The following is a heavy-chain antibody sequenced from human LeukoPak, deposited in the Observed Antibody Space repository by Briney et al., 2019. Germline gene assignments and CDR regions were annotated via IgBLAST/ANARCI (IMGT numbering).Heavy chain of an antibody. V-gene: IGHV3-7*01. CDR2: INKDGSEI. J-gene: IGHJ4*02. D-gene: IGHD2-2*01. CDR1: GFTFSNYW. CDR3: ANSPKALGYCSSTSCYG. Sequence: GGSLRLSCAASGFTFSNYWMSWVRQAPGKGLEWVAHINKDGSEIYYVDSVKGRFTISRDNAKSSLSLQMNSLRVEDTAVYYCANSPKALGYCSSTSCYGWGQGTLVTVSS.